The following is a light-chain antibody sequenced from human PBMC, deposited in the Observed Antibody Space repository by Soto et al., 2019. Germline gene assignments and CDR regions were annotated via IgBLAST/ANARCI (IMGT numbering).Light chain of an antibody. J-gene: IGLJ1*01. CDR3: SSYTSSSTLLYV. CDR2: DVS. Sequence: QSVLTQPASLSVSPGQSITISCTGTSSDVGGYNYVSWYQQHPGKAPKLMIYDVSNRPSGVSNRFSGSKSGNTASLTISGLQAEDEADYYCSSYTSSSTLLYVFGTGTKVTVL. V-gene: IGLV2-14*01. CDR1: SSDVGGYNY.